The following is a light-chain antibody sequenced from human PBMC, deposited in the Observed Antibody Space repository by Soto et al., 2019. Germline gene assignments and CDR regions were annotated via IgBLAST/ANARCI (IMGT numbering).Light chain of an antibody. CDR1: SSNIGAGYD. CDR3: QSYDSSLSG. V-gene: IGLV1-40*01. Sequence: QSVLTQPPSVSGAPGQRVTISCTGSSSNIGAGYDGHWYQQLPGTAPKLLIYGNSNRPSGVPDRFSGSKSGTSASLAITGLQAEDEADYYCQSYDSSLSGIGTGTKVTLL. CDR2: GNS. J-gene: IGLJ1*01.